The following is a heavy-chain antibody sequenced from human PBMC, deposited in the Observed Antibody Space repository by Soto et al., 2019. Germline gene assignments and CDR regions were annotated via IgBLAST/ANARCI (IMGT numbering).Heavy chain of an antibody. CDR3: ARYCSSVSCYDEI. CDR1: GYTFIGYY. J-gene: IGHJ3*02. V-gene: IGHV1-2*02. D-gene: IGHD2-15*01. CDR2: ISPNSGST. Sequence: ASVKVSCKASGYTFIGYYIHWVRQAPGQGLEWMGWISPNSGSTNYAQKFQGRVTMTKDTSISTTYMDLSRLISDDTAVYYCARYCSSVSCYDEIWGQGTMVTVSS.